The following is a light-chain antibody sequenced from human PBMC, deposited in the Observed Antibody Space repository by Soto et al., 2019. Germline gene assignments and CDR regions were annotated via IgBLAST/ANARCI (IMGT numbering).Light chain of an antibody. CDR1: QSVLYSSNNKNY. J-gene: IGKJ3*01. CDR3: QQYYSTPPFT. CDR2: WAS. V-gene: IGKV4-1*01. Sequence: DIVMTQSPDSLAVSLGERATINCKSSQSVLYSSNNKNYLAWYQQKPRQPPKLLIYWASTRESGVPDRFSGSGSGTDFTLTISSLQAEDVAVYSCQQYYSTPPFTFGPGTKVDIK.